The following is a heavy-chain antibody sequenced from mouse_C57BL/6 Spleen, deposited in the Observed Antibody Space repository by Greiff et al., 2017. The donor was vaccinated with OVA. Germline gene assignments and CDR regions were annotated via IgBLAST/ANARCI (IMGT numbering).Heavy chain of an antibody. CDR3: ARRGIYYYGSSSYYYAMDY. V-gene: IGHV1-59*01. Sequence: QVQLQQPGAELVRPGTSVKLSCKASGYTFTSYWMHWVKQRPGQGLEWIGVIDPSDSYTNYNQKFKGKATLTVDTSSSTAYMQLSSLTSEDSAVYYCARRGIYYYGSSSYYYAMDYWGQGTSVTVSS. D-gene: IGHD1-1*01. J-gene: IGHJ4*01. CDR1: GYTFTSYW. CDR2: IDPSDSYT.